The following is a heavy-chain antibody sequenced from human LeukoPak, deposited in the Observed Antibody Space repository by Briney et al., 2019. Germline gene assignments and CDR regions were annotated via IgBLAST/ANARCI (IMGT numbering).Heavy chain of an antibody. Sequence: GGSLRLSCAASGFTFSSYGMHWVRQSPGKGLEWVTFIQCNGSNKYYADSVEGRFTVSRDISKNTVYLQMNSVRVEDTAVYYCAKVMQLFNRLDSWGQGTLITVSS. CDR2: IQCNGSNK. J-gene: IGHJ4*02. D-gene: IGHD2-21*01. CDR3: AKVMQLFNRLDS. V-gene: IGHV3-30*02. CDR1: GFTFSSYG.